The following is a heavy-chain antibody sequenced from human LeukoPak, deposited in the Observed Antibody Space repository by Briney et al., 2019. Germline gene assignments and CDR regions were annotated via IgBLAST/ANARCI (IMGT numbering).Heavy chain of an antibody. D-gene: IGHD3-10*01. CDR2: IYYSGST. CDR1: GGSISSGGYY. Sequence: PSQTLSLTFTVSGGSISSGGYYWSWIRQHPGKGLEWIGYIYYSGSTYYNPSLKSRVTISVDTSKNQFSLKLSSVTAADTAVYYCARVPRGTTRYFDLWGRGTLVTVSS. CDR3: ARVPRGTTRYFDL. V-gene: IGHV4-31*03. J-gene: IGHJ2*01.